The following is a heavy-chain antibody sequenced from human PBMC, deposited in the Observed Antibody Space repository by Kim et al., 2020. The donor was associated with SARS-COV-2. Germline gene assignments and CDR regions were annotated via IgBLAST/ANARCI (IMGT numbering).Heavy chain of an antibody. J-gene: IGHJ4*02. CDR2: IYRSGTT. CDR1: GYSINSGYY. CDR3: ARGQAVDY. Sequence: ETLSLTCTVSGYSINSGYYWGWIRQAPGRGLEWIGSIYRSGTTYYNPSLKSRVSVSVDTSRNQFSLILTSVTAADTAVYYCARGQAVDYWGQGTLVTVSS. V-gene: IGHV4-38-2*02.